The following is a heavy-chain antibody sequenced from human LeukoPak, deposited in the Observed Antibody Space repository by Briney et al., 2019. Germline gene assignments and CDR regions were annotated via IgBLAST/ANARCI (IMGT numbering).Heavy chain of an antibody. Sequence: ASVKVSCKASGGTFSSYAISWVRQAPGQGLEWMGWMNPNSGNTGYAQKFQGRVTMTRNTSISTAYMELSSLRSEDTAVYYCARGQFRGSSSWCANTYYYYYGMDVWGQGTTVTVSS. J-gene: IGHJ6*02. D-gene: IGHD6-13*01. V-gene: IGHV1-8*02. CDR1: GGTFSSYA. CDR2: MNPNSGNT. CDR3: ARGQFRGSSSWCANTYYYYYGMDV.